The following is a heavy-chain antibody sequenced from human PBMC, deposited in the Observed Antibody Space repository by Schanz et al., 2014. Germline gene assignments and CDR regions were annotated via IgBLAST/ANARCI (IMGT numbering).Heavy chain of an antibody. CDR1: GFTFRGYA. V-gene: IGHV3-23*01. CDR3: LAPDYGMDV. Sequence: EVQLLESGGGLVQPGGSLRLSCAASGFTFRGYAMSWVRQAPGKGLEWVSAISGSGGSTYYADSVKGRFTISRDNAKNSLFLQMNSLRAEDTAVYYCLAPDYGMDVWGQGTTVTVSS. J-gene: IGHJ6*02. CDR2: ISGSGGST.